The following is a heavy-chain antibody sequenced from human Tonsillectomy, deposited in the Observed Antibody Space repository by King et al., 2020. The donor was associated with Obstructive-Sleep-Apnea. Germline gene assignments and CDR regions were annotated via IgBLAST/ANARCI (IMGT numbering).Heavy chain of an antibody. D-gene: IGHD5-12*01. J-gene: IGHJ4*02. V-gene: IGHV3-30*02. CDR3: AKEGLSGYDEIHY. Sequence: VQLVESGGGVVQRGGSLRLSCAASGFTFSSYGIHWVRQAPGKGLEWVAFIRYDGSNKYYADSVKGRFTISRDDSKNTLYLQMNSLRAEDTAVYYCAKEGLSGYDEIHYWGQGTLVTVSS. CDR1: GFTFSSYG. CDR2: IRYDGSNK.